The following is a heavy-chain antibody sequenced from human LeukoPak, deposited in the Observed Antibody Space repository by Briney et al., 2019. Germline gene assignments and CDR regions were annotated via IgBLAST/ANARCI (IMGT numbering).Heavy chain of an antibody. CDR2: INHSGST. D-gene: IGHD2-2*01. CDR3: ARGYWVVPAALDY. Sequence: SETLSVTCAVYGGSFSGYYWSWIRQPPGKGLEWIGEINHSGSTNYNPSLKSRVTISVDTSKNQFSLKLSSVTAADTAVYYCARGYWVVPAALDYWGQGTVVTVSS. V-gene: IGHV4-34*01. J-gene: IGHJ4*02. CDR1: GGSFSGYY.